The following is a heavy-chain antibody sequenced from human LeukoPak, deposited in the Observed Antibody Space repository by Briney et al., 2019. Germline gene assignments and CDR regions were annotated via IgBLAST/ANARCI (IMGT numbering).Heavy chain of an antibody. J-gene: IGHJ4*02. Sequence: GGSLRLSCAASGFTFSSYSMNWVRQAPGKGLEWVSSISSSSSYIYYADSVKGRFTISRDNAKNSLYLQMNSLRAEDTAVYYCARGGAPVVPAAMDFDYWGQETLVTVSS. CDR3: ARGGAPVVPAAMDFDY. V-gene: IGHV3-21*01. CDR1: GFTFSSYS. D-gene: IGHD2-2*01. CDR2: ISSSSSYI.